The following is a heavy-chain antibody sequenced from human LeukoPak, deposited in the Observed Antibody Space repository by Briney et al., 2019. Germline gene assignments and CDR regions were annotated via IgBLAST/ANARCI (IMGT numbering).Heavy chain of an antibody. J-gene: IGHJ4*02. CDR3: ARDGRIVGDSLDY. D-gene: IGHD1-26*01. CDR2: ISSSSSYI. V-gene: IGHV3-21*01. CDR1: GFTFSSYS. Sequence: GGSLRLSCAASGFTFSSYSMNWVRQAPGKGLEWVSSISSSSSYIYYADSVKGRFTISRDNAKNSLYLQMNSLRAEDTAVYYCARDGRIVGDSLDYWGQGTLVTVSS.